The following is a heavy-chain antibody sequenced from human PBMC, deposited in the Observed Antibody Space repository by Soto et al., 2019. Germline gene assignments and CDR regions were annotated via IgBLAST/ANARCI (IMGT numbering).Heavy chain of an antibody. CDR1: GGSFSGHY. D-gene: IGHD3-22*01. CDR2: INHSGGT. V-gene: IGHV4-34*01. Sequence: SETLCLTCAVSGGSFSGHYWSWIRQPPGKGLEWIGEINHSGGTSYNPSLKSRVTISVDTSKSQFSLKLTSVTAADRAVYYCARGSVDTLDSSGFSEYLRQGTSVSGSS. J-gene: IGHJ4*02. CDR3: ARGSVDTLDSSGFSEY.